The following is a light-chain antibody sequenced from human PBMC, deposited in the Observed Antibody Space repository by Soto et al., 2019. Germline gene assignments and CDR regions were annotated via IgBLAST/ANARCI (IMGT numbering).Light chain of an antibody. CDR1: QSVNTY. J-gene: IGKJ2*01. V-gene: IGKV3-11*01. CDR2: DAS. Sequence: EIVLTQSPATLSLSPGERATLSCRASQSVNTYLAWYQQKPGQAPRLLIYDASNRATGIPARFSGSGSGTDFTLTISSLEPEDFAVYDCQQRRNWPRTFGQGTKLEIK. CDR3: QQRRNWPRT.